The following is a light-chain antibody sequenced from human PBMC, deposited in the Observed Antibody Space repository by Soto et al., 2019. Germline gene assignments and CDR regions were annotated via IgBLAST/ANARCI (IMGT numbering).Light chain of an antibody. J-gene: IGLJ2*01. CDR3: QTWGTGVV. V-gene: IGLV4-69*01. CDR2: LNSDGSH. CDR1: SGRNNYA. Sequence: QSVLTQSPSASASLGASVKLTCTLSSGRNNYAIAWHQQQPEKGPRYLMKLNSDGSHSKGDGIPDRFSGSSSGAERYLTISSLQSEDEADYYCQTWGTGVVFGGGTKLTVL.